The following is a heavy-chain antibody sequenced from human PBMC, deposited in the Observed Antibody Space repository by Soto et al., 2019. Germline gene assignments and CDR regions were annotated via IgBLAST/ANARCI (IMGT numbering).Heavy chain of an antibody. Sequence: KAWETLSLTCTVSGGSISADYWNWIRQPPGKGLELIGYVYYTGSTNYNPSLKSRVSLSLDPSKNQFSLSLSSVTAADTAVYFCARGRWFDPWGQGTLVTVSS. V-gene: IGHV4-59*01. CDR1: GGSISADY. J-gene: IGHJ5*02. CDR2: VYYTGST. CDR3: ARGRWFDP.